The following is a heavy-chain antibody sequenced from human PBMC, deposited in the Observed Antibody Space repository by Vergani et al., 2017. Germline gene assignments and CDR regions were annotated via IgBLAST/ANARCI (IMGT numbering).Heavy chain of an antibody. CDR1: GYTYTSYY. CDR3: ARDLRYSSSWYPGVSLDY. J-gene: IGHJ4*02. CDR2: INHSDGIK. V-gene: IGHV1-46*01. Sequence: VPLVQSGAAVKKPGASVKDSCKASGYTYTSYYMPWVRQAPGQGLAWMGIINHSDGIKRYAQKFQGRVTMTRDTSTSTVYMELSSLRSEDTAVYYCARDLRYSSSWYPGVSLDYWGQGTLVTVSS. D-gene: IGHD6-13*01.